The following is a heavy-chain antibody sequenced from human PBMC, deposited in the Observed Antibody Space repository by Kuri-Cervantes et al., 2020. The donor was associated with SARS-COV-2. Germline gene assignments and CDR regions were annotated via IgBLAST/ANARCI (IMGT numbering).Heavy chain of an antibody. V-gene: IGHV3-74*01. Sequence: GGSLRLSCAASGFTFSSYGMHWVRQAPGKGLVWVSRINSDGSSTSYADSVKGRFTISRDNAKNTLFLQMNSLRAEDTAVYYCVRDGDHWNFDYWGQGTLVTVSS. CDR3: VRDGDHWNFDY. CDR2: INSDGSST. CDR1: GFTFSSYG. D-gene: IGHD1-1*01. J-gene: IGHJ4*02.